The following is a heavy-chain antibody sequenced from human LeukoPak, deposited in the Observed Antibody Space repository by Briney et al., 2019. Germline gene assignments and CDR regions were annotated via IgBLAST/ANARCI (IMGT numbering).Heavy chain of an antibody. Sequence: ASVKVSCKASGYTFTGYYMHWVRQPPGQGLEWMGGIIPIFGTANYAQNFQGRVTITADESTSTAYMELSSLRSEDTAVYYCARIPDAGTVPTFDPWGQGTQVTVSS. CDR2: IIPIFGTA. CDR3: ARIPDAGTVPTFDP. D-gene: IGHD1-14*01. V-gene: IGHV1-69*13. CDR1: GYTFTGYY. J-gene: IGHJ5*02.